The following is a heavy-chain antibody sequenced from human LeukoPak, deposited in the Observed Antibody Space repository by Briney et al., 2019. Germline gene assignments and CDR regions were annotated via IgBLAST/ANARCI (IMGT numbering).Heavy chain of an antibody. CDR3: ARPGHGNYGPVGY. J-gene: IGHJ4*02. CDR1: GFNFIYYG. Sequence: GGSLRLSCVASGFNFIYYGMYWVRQAPGKGLEWVAFIRYDGSNTYYVDSVKGRFTISRDNSKNTLFLEMSNLRPEDTAVYYCARPGHGNYGPVGYWGQGTLVTVSS. D-gene: IGHD3-22*01. V-gene: IGHV3-30*02. CDR2: IRYDGSNT.